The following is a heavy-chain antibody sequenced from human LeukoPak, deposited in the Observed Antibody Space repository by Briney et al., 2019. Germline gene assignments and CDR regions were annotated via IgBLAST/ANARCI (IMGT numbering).Heavy chain of an antibody. CDR2: LSGSGGST. V-gene: IGHV3-23*01. J-gene: IGHJ4*02. CDR3: AKDPWGSYYDSSGSVIDY. Sequence: PGGSLRLSCAASGFTLSSYAMSWVRQAPGKGLEWVSTLSGSGGSTYYADSVKGRFTISRDNSKNTLYLQMDSLRAEDTAVYYCAKDPWGSYYDSSGSVIDYWGQGTLVTVSS. CDR1: GFTLSSYA. D-gene: IGHD3-22*01.